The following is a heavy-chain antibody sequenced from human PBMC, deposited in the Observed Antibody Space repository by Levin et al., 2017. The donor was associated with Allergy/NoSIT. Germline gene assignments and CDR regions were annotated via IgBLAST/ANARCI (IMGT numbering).Heavy chain of an antibody. CDR1: GYSFINYW. CDR3: ARRGRDCSSTKCYFYLDY. J-gene: IGHJ4*02. Sequence: KCGESLKISCKVSGYSFINYWIGWVRRMPGKGLEWVGIIYPGDSDTIYSPSFQGQVTISADNSITTAYLQWSSLKASDTATYYCARRGRDCSSTKCYFYLDYWGQGTRVTVSS. CDR2: IYPGDSDT. D-gene: IGHD2-2*01. V-gene: IGHV5-51*01.